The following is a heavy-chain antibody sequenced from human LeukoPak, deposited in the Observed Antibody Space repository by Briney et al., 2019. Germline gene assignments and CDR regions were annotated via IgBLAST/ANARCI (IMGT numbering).Heavy chain of an antibody. J-gene: IGHJ4*02. CDR1: GFTFSNYA. CDR2: ISGSGGST. CDR3: ARGSDLVVTPYFDY. V-gene: IGHV3-23*01. D-gene: IGHD3-22*01. Sequence: GGSLRLSCAASGFTFSNYAMTWVRQAPGKGLEWVSGISGSGGSTYYADSVKGRFTISRDSSKNTLYLQMNSLRAEDTAVYYCARGSDLVVTPYFDYWGQGTLVTVSS.